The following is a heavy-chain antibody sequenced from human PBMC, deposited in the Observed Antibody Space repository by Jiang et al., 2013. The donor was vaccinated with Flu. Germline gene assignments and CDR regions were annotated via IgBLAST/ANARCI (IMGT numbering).Heavy chain of an antibody. CDR2: INPNSGDI. CDR3: VSGYSIAY. D-gene: IGHD5-12*01. CDR1: GYTFTGYY. Sequence: GAEVKKPGASVKVSCKSSGYTFTGYYIHWVRQAPGQGLELMGWINPNSGDISFAEKFQGRVTMTTDTSISTAYMDLSRLRPDDTAVYYCVSGYSIAYWGPETLVTVSS. J-gene: IGHJ4*02. V-gene: IGHV1-2*02.